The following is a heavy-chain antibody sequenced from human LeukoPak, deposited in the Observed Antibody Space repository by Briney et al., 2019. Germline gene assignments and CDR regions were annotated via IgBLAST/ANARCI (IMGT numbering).Heavy chain of an antibody. V-gene: IGHV1-18*04. CDR2: ISAYNGNT. D-gene: IGHD1-26*01. CDR3: ARGPVGAPGALDPDAFDI. J-gene: IGHJ3*02. CDR1: GYTFTGYY. Sequence: GASVKVSCKASGYTFTGYYMHWVRQAPGQGLEWMGWISAYNGNTNYAQKLQGRVTMTTDTSTSTAYMELRSLRSDDTAVYYCARGPVGAPGALDPDAFDIWGQGTMVTVSS.